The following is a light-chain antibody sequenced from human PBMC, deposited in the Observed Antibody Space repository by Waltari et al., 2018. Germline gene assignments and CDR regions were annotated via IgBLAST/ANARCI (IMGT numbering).Light chain of an antibody. Sequence: QSALSQPRSVSGSPGQSVTIPCTGTSSDVGGYNSVRWYQQHPGKAPKLMIYDVSKRPSGVPDRFSGSKSGNTASLTISGLQAEDEADYYCCSYAGSYTVVFGGGTKLTVL. V-gene: IGLV2-11*01. CDR2: DVS. CDR3: CSYAGSYTVV. J-gene: IGLJ2*01. CDR1: SSDVGGYNS.